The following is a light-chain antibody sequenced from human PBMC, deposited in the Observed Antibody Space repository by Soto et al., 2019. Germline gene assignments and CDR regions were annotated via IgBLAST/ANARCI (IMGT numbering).Light chain of an antibody. J-gene: IGKJ1*01. CDR3: QQSYSTMAT. CDR1: QSIRTY. CDR2: AAS. V-gene: IGKV1-39*01. Sequence: DFQMTQSPSSLSASIGVRVTITCRSSQSIRTYLNWYQQKPGKAPQLLIYAASRLQSGVPSRFSGSGSGTDFTLTISSLQPEDFATYYCQQSYSTMATFGQGTKVEIK.